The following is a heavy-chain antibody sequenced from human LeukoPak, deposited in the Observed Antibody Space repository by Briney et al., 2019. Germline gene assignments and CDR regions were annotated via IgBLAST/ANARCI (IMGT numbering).Heavy chain of an antibody. CDR2: IYYSGST. CDR3: ATVGYGSGSYRFDH. V-gene: IGHV4-39*07. Sequence: SETLSLTCTVSGGSISSSSYYWGWIRQPPGKGLEWIGSIYYSGSTYYNPSLKSRVTISVDTSKNQFSLKLSSVTAADTAVYYCATVGYGSGSYRFDHWGQGTLVTVSS. D-gene: IGHD3-10*01. J-gene: IGHJ4*02. CDR1: GGSISSSSYY.